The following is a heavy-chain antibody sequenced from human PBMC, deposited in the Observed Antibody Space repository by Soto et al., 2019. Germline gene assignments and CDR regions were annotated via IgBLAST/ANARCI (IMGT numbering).Heavy chain of an antibody. CDR3: ARRGYTYTDFDL. V-gene: IGHV5-10-1*01. Sequence: GESLKISCKGSGYSFTSYWISWVRQMPGKGLEWMGRIDPSDSYTNYSPSFQGHVTISADKSISTAYLQWSTLKASDTAIYYCARRGYTYTDFDLWGRGTLVTVSS. D-gene: IGHD5-18*01. CDR2: IDPSDSYT. J-gene: IGHJ4*02. CDR1: GYSFTSYW.